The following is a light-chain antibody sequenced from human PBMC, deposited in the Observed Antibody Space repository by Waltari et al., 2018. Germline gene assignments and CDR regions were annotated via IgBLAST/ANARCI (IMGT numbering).Light chain of an antibody. CDR1: QDISNF. J-gene: IGKJ3*01. Sequence: DIQMTQSPSSLSAFVGDRVIMTCQASQDISNFFNWYQQKPGKAPKLLIRDASNLETGGPTRFSGSQSRTDFTLTISSLQPEDVGTYYCQRYDNLPIFAFGPGTKVEIK. CDR2: DAS. CDR3: QRYDNLPIFA. V-gene: IGKV1-33*01.